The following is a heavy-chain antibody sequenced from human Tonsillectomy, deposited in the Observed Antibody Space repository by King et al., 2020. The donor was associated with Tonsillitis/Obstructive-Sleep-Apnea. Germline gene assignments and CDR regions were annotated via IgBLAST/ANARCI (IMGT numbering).Heavy chain of an antibody. V-gene: IGHV3-11*01. CDR3: ARDWGRYYDSGGHPDAFDI. D-gene: IGHD3-22*01. J-gene: IGHJ3*02. CDR1: GFTFSDYY. CDR2: ISRSGTII. Sequence: HVQLVESGGGLVKPGGSLRLSCAASGFTFSDYYMSWIRQAPGKGLEWVSYISRSGTIIYYADSVKGRFTISRDNAKNSLYLQMNSLRAEDTAVYYCARDWGRYYDSGGHPDAFDIWGQGTMVTVSS.